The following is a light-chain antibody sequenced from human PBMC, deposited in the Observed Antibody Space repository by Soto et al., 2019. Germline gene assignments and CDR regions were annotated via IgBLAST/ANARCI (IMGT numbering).Light chain of an antibody. CDR3: QQYNNWPRT. J-gene: IGKJ2*01. CDR1: QRVSSN. Sequence: EIVMTQSPATLSVSPGERATLSCRASQRVSSNLAWYQQTPGQAPRLLIYGASTRATGIPARFSGSGSGTEFTLTISSLQSEYFAVYYCQQYNNWPRTFGQGTKLEIK. V-gene: IGKV3-15*01. CDR2: GAS.